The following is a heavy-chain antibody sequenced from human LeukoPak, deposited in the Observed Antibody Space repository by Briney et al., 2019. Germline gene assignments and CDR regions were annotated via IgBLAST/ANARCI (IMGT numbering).Heavy chain of an antibody. CDR3: AKDLDY. CDR1: GFTFSGYW. J-gene: IGHJ4*02. CDR2: IRGSGGST. Sequence: GGSLRLSCAASGFTFSGYWMHWGRQAPGKGVGWVSAIRGSGGSTYYADYVKGRFTISRDNSKNTLYLQMNSLRAEDTAVYYCAKDLDYWGQGTLVTVSS. V-gene: IGHV3-23*01.